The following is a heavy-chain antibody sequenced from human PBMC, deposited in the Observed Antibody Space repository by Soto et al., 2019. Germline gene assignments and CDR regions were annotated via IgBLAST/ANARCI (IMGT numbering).Heavy chain of an antibody. CDR1: GGSISSGGYH. Sequence: PSETLSLTCTVSGGSISSGGYHWSWIRQHPGKGLEWIGYIYYSGSTYYNPSLKSRVTISVDTSKNQFSLKLSSVTAADTAVYYCARARAAEDSNWFDPWGQGTLVTVS. D-gene: IGHD2-15*01. CDR3: ARARAAEDSNWFDP. V-gene: IGHV4-31*03. CDR2: IYYSGST. J-gene: IGHJ5*02.